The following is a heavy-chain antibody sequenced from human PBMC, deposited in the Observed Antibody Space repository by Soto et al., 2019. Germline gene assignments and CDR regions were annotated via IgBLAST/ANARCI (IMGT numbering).Heavy chain of an antibody. CDR1: GFTVSNLY. V-gene: IGHV3-66*01. D-gene: IGHD3-3*01. CDR2: ISSGGST. J-gene: IGHJ4*02. Sequence: EVQLVESGGGLVQPGGSLRLSCAASGFTVSNLYMTWVRQAPGKGLQWVAVISSGGSTYYADSVKGRFTISRDYSKNTLYLEMNSLRAEDTAVYYCARDTLGGAYDFLHGGQGTLVTVSS. CDR3: ARDTLGGAYDFLH.